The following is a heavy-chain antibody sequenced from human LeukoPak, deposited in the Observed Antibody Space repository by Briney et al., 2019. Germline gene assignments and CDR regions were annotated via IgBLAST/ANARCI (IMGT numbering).Heavy chain of an antibody. CDR3: ARRIQGYLDY. J-gene: IGHJ4*02. Sequence: GESLKISCKGSGYSFTSYWIVWVRQMPGKGLEWVGLIYPGHSDTTYSPSFQGQVTISADKSTDTAYLHWNSLKASDTATYFCARRIQGYLDYWGLGTLVTVSS. CDR2: IYPGHSDT. V-gene: IGHV5-51*01. CDR1: GYSFTSYW.